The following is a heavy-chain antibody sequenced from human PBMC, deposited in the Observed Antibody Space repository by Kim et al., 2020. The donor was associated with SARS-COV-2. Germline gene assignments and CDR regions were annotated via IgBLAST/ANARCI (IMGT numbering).Heavy chain of an antibody. D-gene: IGHD2-8*01. V-gene: IGHV4-4*09. Sequence: NYNPSLTSRVTISVYTSKNQFSLKLSSVTVADTAVYYCAGGVLYEVWFDPWGQGTLVTFSS. J-gene: IGHJ5*02. CDR3: AGGVLYEVWFDP.